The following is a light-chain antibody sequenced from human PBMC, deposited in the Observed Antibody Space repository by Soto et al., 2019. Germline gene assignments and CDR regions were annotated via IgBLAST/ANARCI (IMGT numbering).Light chain of an antibody. J-gene: IGKJ5*01. V-gene: IGKV1-33*01. CDR1: QDISNY. CDR3: QQSDSLPIT. Sequence: DIQMTQSPSSLSASVGDKVNITCRASQDISNYLNWYQQRPGKAPKLLIYDASNLERGVPSRFSGTRSGTHFTFAITSLQPEDVATYYCQQSDSLPITFGQGTRLEIK. CDR2: DAS.